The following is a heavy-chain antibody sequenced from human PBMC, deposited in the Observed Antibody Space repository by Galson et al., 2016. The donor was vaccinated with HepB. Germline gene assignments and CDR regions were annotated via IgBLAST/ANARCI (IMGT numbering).Heavy chain of an antibody. J-gene: IGHJ3*02. CDR3: AREPQLVDAFDI. CDR2: IYHTGST. Sequence: LTCAVSGGSISSFSWWSWVRQSPGKGLEWIGEIYHTGSTNYNPSLMSRVTISVVKSKNQFSLRLSSVTAADTAVYYCAREPQLVDAFDIWGQGTAVTVSS. CDR1: GGSISSFSW. V-gene: IGHV4-4*02. D-gene: IGHD2-15*01.